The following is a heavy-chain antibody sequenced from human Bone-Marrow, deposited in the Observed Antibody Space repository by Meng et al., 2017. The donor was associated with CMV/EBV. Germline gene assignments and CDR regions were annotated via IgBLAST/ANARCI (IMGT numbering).Heavy chain of an antibody. CDR3: ARLPWRSASLNNWFDP. CDR2: ISSGGTSI. J-gene: IGHJ5*02. D-gene: IGHD3-3*01. CDR1: GFTFSSYA. Sequence: GESLKISCAASGFTFSSYAMSWVRQAPGKGLEWVSDISSGGTSIYYADSVKGRFTISRDNAKNSLYLQMNSLRAEDTAVYFCARLPWRSASLNNWFDPWGQGTLVTVSS. V-gene: IGHV3-48*03.